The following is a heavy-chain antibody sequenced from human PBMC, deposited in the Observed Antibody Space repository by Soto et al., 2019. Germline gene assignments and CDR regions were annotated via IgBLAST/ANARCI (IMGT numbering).Heavy chain of an antibody. CDR3: ARRLPYGGNSA. CDR2: IFYSGTT. Sequence: SETLSLTCTVSGASINSNIYYWAWIRQPPGKGLEWIGTIFYSGTTYYNPSLKSRVTLSVDTSNNQFSLKLSSVTAADTAVYYCARRLPYGGNSAWGQGTLVTVSS. D-gene: IGHD2-21*02. V-gene: IGHV4-39*01. J-gene: IGHJ5*02. CDR1: GASINSNIYY.